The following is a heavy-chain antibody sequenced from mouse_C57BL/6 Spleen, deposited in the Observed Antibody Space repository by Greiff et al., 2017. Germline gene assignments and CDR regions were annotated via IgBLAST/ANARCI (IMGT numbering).Heavy chain of an antibody. CDR3: ARGGNYEGGAMDY. V-gene: IGHV14-2*01. CDR2: IDPEDGET. D-gene: IGHD2-1*01. CDR1: GFNIKDYY. Sequence: EVQLQQSGAELVKPGASVKLSCTASGFNIKDYYMHWVKQRTEQSLAWIGRIDPEDGETKYAPNFQGKATITADTSSNTAYLQLSSLTSEDTAVYYCARGGNYEGGAMDYWGQGTSVTVSS. J-gene: IGHJ4*01.